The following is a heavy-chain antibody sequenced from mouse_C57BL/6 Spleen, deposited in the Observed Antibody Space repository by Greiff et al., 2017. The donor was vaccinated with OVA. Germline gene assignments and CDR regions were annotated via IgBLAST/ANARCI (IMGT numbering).Heavy chain of an antibody. Sequence: EVNVVESGGDLVKPGGSLKLSCAASGFTFSSYGMSWVRQTPDKRLEWVATISSGGSYTYYPDSVKGRLTISRDNAKNTLYLQMSSLKSEDTAMYYCARLGPRGYFDVWGTGTTVTVSS. J-gene: IGHJ1*03. V-gene: IGHV5-6*01. CDR1: GFTFSSYG. CDR3: ARLGPRGYFDV. CDR2: ISSGGSYT. D-gene: IGHD3-3*01.